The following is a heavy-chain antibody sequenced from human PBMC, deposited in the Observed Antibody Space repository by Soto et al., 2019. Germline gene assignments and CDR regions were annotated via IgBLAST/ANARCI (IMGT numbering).Heavy chain of an antibody. D-gene: IGHD3-22*01. CDR1: GGSINSGGDY. Sequence: SETMALTCTVSGGSINSGGDYWSWIRQHPGKGLEWIGYIYYSGSTYYNPSLKSRVTISVDTSKNQFSLKLSSVTAADTAVYYCARVNYYDSSGTKYYFDYWGQGTLVTVSS. J-gene: IGHJ4*02. V-gene: IGHV4-31*03. CDR2: IYYSGST. CDR3: ARVNYYDSSGTKYYFDY.